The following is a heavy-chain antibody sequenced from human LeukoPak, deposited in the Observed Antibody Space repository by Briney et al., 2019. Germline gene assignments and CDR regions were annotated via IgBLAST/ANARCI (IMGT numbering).Heavy chain of an antibody. V-gene: IGHV4-39*01. CDR3: ARHDYYGSLNWFDP. D-gene: IGHD3-10*01. CDR2: IYYSGTT. Sequence: SQTLSLTCTVSGGSISSGDYYWSWIRQPPGKGLEWIGPIYYSGTTYYNPSLKSRLTTSVDTSKNQFSLKLTSVTAADTAVYYCARHDYYGSLNWFDPWGQGTLITVSS. J-gene: IGHJ5*02. CDR1: GGSISSGDYY.